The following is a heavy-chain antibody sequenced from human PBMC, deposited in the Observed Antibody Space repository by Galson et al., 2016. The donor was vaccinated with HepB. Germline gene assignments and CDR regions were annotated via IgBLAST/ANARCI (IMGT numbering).Heavy chain of an antibody. CDR2: ISYDGNTK. D-gene: IGHD5-24*01. CDR1: GFTFSNYD. J-gene: IGHJ4*02. Sequence: SLRLSCAASGFTFSNYDVHWVRQGPGKGLEWVAYISYDGNTKDYADAVQGRFTISRDSSKNTLYLDMNSLTAKDTAVYYCAKDQGGDAYGDGYPVFESWGQGTLVIVSS. V-gene: IGHV3-30*18. CDR3: AKDQGGDAYGDGYPVFES.